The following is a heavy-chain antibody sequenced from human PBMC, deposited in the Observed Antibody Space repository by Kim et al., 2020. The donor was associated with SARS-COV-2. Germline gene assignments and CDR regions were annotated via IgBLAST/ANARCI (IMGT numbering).Heavy chain of an antibody. CDR3: ARERRGSGHSYYYGMDV. CDR2: IYSGGST. Sequence: GGSLRLSCAASGFTVSSNYMSWVRQAPGKGLEWVSVIYSGGSTYYADSVKGRFTISRDNSKNTLYLQMNSLRAEDTAVYYCARERRGSGHSYYYGMDVWGQGTTVTVSS. CDR1: GFTVSSNY. V-gene: IGHV3-66*01. D-gene: IGHD3-16*01. J-gene: IGHJ6*02.